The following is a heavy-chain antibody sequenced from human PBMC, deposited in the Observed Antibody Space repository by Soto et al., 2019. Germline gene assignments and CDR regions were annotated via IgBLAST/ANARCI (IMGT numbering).Heavy chain of an antibody. CDR2: VYHSGKT. V-gene: IGHV4-59*08. CDR3: AIPKGTTPAVWYVEL. Sequence: HVQLQESGPGLVKPSETLSLTCTVSGDYISSHYWSWIRQPPGKGLEWIGYVYHSGKTDSNPSLKSRVTISMDTSKNQISLSLTSVTASDTAVYYCAIPKGTTPAVWYVELWGRGTLVTVSS. J-gene: IGHJ2*01. D-gene: IGHD2-2*01. CDR1: GDYISSHY.